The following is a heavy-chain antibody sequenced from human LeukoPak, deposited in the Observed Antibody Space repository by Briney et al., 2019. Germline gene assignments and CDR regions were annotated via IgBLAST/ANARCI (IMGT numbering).Heavy chain of an antibody. J-gene: IGHJ4*02. CDR1: GGSFNGYY. V-gene: IGHV4-34*01. CDR2: INHSGST. D-gene: IGHD3-10*01. Sequence: KTSETLSLTCAVYGGSFNGYYWSWIRQPPGKGLEWIGEINHSGSTNYNPSLKSRVTISVDTSKNQFSLKLSSVTAADTAVYYCARPYGSGSYFKDYWGQGTLVTVSS. CDR3: ARPYGSGSYFKDY.